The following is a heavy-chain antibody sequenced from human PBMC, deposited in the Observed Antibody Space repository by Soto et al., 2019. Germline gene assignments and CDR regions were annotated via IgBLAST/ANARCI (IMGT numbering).Heavy chain of an antibody. D-gene: IGHD2-15*01. V-gene: IGHV4-31*03. Sequence: QVQLQESGPGLVKPSQTLSLTCTVSGGSISSGGYYWSWIRQHPGKGLEWIGYIYYSGSTYYNPSLKCRVTISVDTSKNQFSLKLSSVTAADTAVYYCARGRRVVVSSFAFDIWGQGTMVTVSS. CDR3: ARGRRVVVSSFAFDI. CDR1: GGSISSGGYY. J-gene: IGHJ3*02. CDR2: IYYSGST.